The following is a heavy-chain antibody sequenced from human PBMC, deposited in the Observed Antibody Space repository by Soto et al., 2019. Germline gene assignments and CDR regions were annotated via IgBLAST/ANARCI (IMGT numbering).Heavy chain of an antibody. V-gene: IGHV4-34*01. CDR2: IDHSGYT. J-gene: IGHJ5*02. CDR1: CGAFSGYY. Sequence: PSENLSLTCAVYCGAFSGYYWNWIRQPPGKGLECIGEIDHSGYTNYNPSLKSRVTISVDTSKNQFSLRLTSVTAADTAVYYCARVRDWFDPWGQGTLVTVSS. D-gene: IGHD3-3*01. CDR3: ARVRDWFDP.